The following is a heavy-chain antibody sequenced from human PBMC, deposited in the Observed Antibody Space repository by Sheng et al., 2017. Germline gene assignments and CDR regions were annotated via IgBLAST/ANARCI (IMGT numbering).Heavy chain of an antibody. D-gene: IGHD6-19*01. CDR2: ISWDGGTT. J-gene: IGHJ4*02. Sequence: EVQLVESGGVVVQPGGSLRLSCAASGFSLDDYAMHWVRQGPGKGLEWVSLISWDGGTTAYVDSVKGRFTISRDNSKNSLYLQMNSLKAEDTALYYCTKSNSDSSGWYYFHYWGQGTLVTVSS. CDR3: TKSNSDSSGWYYFHY. V-gene: IGHV3-43D*03. CDR1: GFSLDDYA.